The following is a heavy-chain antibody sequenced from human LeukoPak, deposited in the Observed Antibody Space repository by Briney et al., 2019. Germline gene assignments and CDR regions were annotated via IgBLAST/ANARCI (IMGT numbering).Heavy chain of an antibody. V-gene: IGHV4-59*08. Sequence: PSETLSLTCTVSGGSISSYYWSWIRQPPGKGLEWIGYIYYSGSTNYNPSLKSRVTISVDTSKNQFSLKLSSVTAADTAVYYCARGETAAAPFDPWGQGTLVTVSS. CDR2: IYYSGST. J-gene: IGHJ5*02. CDR3: ARGETAAAPFDP. CDR1: GGSISSYY. D-gene: IGHD6-13*01.